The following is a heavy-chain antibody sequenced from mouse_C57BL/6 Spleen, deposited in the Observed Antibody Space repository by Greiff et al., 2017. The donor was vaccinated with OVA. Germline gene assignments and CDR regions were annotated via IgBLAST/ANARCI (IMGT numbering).Heavy chain of an antibody. CDR3: ARKSLLGYFDV. Sequence: VQLQQSGAELVRPGTSVKVSCKASGYAFTNYLIEWVKQRPGQGLEWIGVINPGSGGTNYNEKCKGKATLTGDKTSSTAYLQLSSLTSEDSAGYCCARKSLLGYFDVWGTGTTVTVSS. V-gene: IGHV1-54*01. J-gene: IGHJ1*03. CDR1: GYAFTNYL. CDR2: INPGSGGT. D-gene: IGHD1-1*01.